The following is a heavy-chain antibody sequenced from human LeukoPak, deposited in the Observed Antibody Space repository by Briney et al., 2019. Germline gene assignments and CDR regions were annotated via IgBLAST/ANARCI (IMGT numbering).Heavy chain of an antibody. CDR2: FYRGDTT. CDR1: GFSVSSSY. CDR3: AREVISIPSYFDS. V-gene: IGHV3-53*01. Sequence: GGSLRLSCAVSGFSVSSSYMYWVRQAPGKGLEWVSFFYRGDTTYYAESVRGRFTISRDNSKNTLYLLMNSLIPEDTAVYYCAREVISIPSYFDSWGQGTLVTVSS. J-gene: IGHJ4*02. D-gene: IGHD2-21*01.